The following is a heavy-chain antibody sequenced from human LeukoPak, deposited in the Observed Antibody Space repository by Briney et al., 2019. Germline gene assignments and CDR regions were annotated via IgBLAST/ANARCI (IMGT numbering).Heavy chain of an antibody. V-gene: IGHV1-18*04. CDR3: ARDSSSTGAFDI. CDR1: GYTFTHNY. CDR2: ISAYNGNT. D-gene: IGHD2-2*01. Sequence: ASVKVSCKASGYTFTHNYIHWLRQAPGQGLEWMGWISAYNGNTNYAQKLQGRVTMTTDTSTSTAYMELRSLRSDDTAVYYCARDSSSTGAFDIWGQGTTVTVSS. J-gene: IGHJ3*02.